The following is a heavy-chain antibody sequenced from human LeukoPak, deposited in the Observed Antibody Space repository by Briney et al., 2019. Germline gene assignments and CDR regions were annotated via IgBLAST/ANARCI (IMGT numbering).Heavy chain of an antibody. Sequence: GGSLRLSCAASGFTFSHYYMSWLRHAPGKGLEGVSYISSSSVYTNYADSVKGRFTISRDNAKSSLYLQMNSLRAEDTAVYYCAKDWGYGEAGIDFWGQGTLVTVSS. V-gene: IGHV3-11*06. CDR3: AKDWGYGEAGIDF. D-gene: IGHD6-13*01. J-gene: IGHJ4*02. CDR1: GFTFSHYY. CDR2: ISSSSVYT.